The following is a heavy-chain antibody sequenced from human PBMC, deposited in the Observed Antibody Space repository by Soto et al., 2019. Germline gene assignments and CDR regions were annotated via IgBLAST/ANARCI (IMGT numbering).Heavy chain of an antibody. V-gene: IGHV3-23*01. J-gene: IGHJ6*02. CDR1: GFTFSSYA. Sequence: EVQLLESGGGLVQPGGSLRLSCAASGFTFSSYAMSWVRQAPGKGLEWVSAISGSGGSTYYADSVKGRFTISRDNSKNTLYLQMNSLRAEDTAVYYCANSYSSGWSTYYYYYYGMDVWGQGTTVTVSS. CDR2: ISGSGGST. CDR3: ANSYSSGWSTYYYYYYGMDV. D-gene: IGHD6-19*01.